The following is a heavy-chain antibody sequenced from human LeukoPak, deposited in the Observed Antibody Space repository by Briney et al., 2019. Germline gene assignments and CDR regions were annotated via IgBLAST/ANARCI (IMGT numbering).Heavy chain of an antibody. V-gene: IGHV3-73*01. CDR2: IRSKANSYAT. J-gene: IGHJ6*02. Sequence: GGSLRLSCAASGFTFSGSAMHWVRQASGKGLEWDGRIRSKANSYATAYAASVKGRFTISRDDSKNTAYLQMNSLKTEDTAVYYCTRPFTGKTVNYGMDFWGQGTTVTVSS. CDR1: GFTFSGSA. CDR3: TRPFTGKTVNYGMDF. D-gene: IGHD1-1*01.